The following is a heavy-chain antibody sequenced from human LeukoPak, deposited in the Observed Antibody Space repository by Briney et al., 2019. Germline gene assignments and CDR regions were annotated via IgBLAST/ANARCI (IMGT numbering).Heavy chain of an antibody. CDR3: AKKEDIVVVPAAIETYFQH. V-gene: IGHV3-23*01. J-gene: IGHJ1*01. CDR1: GFTFDDYA. Sequence: GGSLRLSCAASGFTFDDYAMHWVRQAPGKGLEWVSGISGSGGSTYYADSVKGRFTISRDNSKNTLYLQMNSLRAEDTAVYYCAKKEDIVVVPAAIETYFQHWGQGTLVTVSS. D-gene: IGHD2-2*02. CDR2: ISGSGGST.